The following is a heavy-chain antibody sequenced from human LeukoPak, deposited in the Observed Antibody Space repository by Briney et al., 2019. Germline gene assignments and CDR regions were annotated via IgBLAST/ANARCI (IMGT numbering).Heavy chain of an antibody. J-gene: IGHJ4*02. V-gene: IGHV1-2*02. CDR3: ARGGIVHGDYAIQGLNYFDY. CDR2: TKPNSGAT. Sequence: ASVKVSCKASGYTFTDYYIHWVRQTPGQGLEYMGWTKPNSGATNFAQKFQGTVTMTRDTSNSSAYMELSRLRSDDTAVYYCARGGIVHGDYAIQGLNYFDYWGQGTLVTVSS. D-gene: IGHD4-17*01. CDR1: GYTFTDYY.